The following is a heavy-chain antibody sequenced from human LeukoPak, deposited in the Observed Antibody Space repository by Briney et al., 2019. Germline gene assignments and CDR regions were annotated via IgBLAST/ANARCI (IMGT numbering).Heavy chain of an antibody. V-gene: IGHV3-23*01. CDR3: AKRSGNCCYFDS. CDR1: GFTFSNYA. D-gene: IGHD1-26*01. CDR2: ITGSGGST. J-gene: IGHJ4*02. Sequence: GGSLRLSCAASGFTFSNYAMGWVRQAPGKGLEWVSVITGSGGSTYYADSVKGRFTISRDNSKNTLYLQMNSLRAEDTAVYYCAKRSGNCCYFDSWGQGTLVTVSS.